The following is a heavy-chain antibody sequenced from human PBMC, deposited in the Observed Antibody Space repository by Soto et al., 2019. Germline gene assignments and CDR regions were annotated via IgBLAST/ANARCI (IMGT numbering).Heavy chain of an antibody. CDR2: IYYSGST. V-gene: IGHV4-59*01. D-gene: IGHD2-15*01. J-gene: IGHJ4*02. CDR3: ARGHSGGVRRRENYFDY. Sequence: QVQLQESGPGLVKPSETLSLTCTVSGGSISSYYWSWIRQPPGKGLEWIGYIYYSGSTNYNPSLKSRVTISVDTSKNQFSLKLSSVTAADTAVYYCARGHSGGVRRRENYFDYWGQGTLVTVSS. CDR1: GGSISSYY.